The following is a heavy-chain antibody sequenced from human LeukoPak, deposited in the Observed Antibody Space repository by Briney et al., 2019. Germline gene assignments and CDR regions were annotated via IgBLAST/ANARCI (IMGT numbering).Heavy chain of an antibody. J-gene: IGHJ5*02. CDR3: ARRGIAARRGTWWFDP. CDR1: GYTFTSYG. D-gene: IGHD6-6*01. CDR2: ISAYNGNT. Sequence: GASVKVSCKASGYTFTSYGISWVRQAPGQGLEWMGWISAYNGNTNYAQKLQGRVTMTTDTSTSTAYMELRSLRSDDTAVYYCARRGIAARRGTWWFDPWGQGTLVTVSS. V-gene: IGHV1-18*01.